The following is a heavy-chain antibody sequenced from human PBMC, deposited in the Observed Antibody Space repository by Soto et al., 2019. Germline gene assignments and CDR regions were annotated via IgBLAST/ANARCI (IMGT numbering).Heavy chain of an antibody. Sequence: QVQLVQSGAEVKKPGSSVKVSCKASGGTFSTYAISWVRQAPGQGLEWMGRIIPMFATANYAQKFQGRVTITADDFTNTVYMEVSSLRSEDTAVYYCATGTPNFGAAVDHWGQGTLGTVSS. V-gene: IGHV1-69*01. CDR3: ATGTPNFGAAVDH. CDR2: IIPMFATA. CDR1: GGTFSTYA. J-gene: IGHJ4*02. D-gene: IGHD3-16*01.